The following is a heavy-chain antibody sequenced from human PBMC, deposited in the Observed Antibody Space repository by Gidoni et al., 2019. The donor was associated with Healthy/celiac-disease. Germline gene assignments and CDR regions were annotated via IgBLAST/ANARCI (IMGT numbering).Heavy chain of an antibody. CDR3: ARAPISSGYFDY. J-gene: IGHJ4*02. CDR1: GGTFSSYA. D-gene: IGHD6-6*01. V-gene: IGHV1-69*01. CDR2: IIPTFGTA. Sequence: QVQLVQAGAEVKKPGASVKVSCKAYGGTFSSYAISWVRSAPGQGLGWMGGIIPTFGTANYAQKFQGRVTITADESTSTAYMELSSLRSEDTAVYYCARAPISSGYFDYWGQGTLVTVSS.